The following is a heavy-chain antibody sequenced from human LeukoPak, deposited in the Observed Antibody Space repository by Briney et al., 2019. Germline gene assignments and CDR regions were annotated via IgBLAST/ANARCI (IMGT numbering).Heavy chain of an antibody. V-gene: IGHV1-8*03. CDR3: ARGDLVGADDTNFDY. Sequence: ASVKVSCKASGYTFTSYDINWVRQATGQALEWMGWMNPNSGNTGYAQKFQGRVTITRNSSISTTYMELSSLRSEDTAVYYCARGDLVGADDTNFDYWGQGTLVTVSS. J-gene: IGHJ4*02. CDR2: MNPNSGNT. D-gene: IGHD1-26*01. CDR1: GYTFTSYD.